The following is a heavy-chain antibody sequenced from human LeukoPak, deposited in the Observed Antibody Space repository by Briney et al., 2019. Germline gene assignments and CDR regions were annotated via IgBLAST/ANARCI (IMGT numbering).Heavy chain of an antibody. J-gene: IGHJ6*02. V-gene: IGHV3-33*01. Sequence: GGSLRLSCAASGFTFSSYGMHWVRQAPGKGLEWVAVIWYDGSNKYYADSVKGRFTISRDNSKNTLYLQMNSLRAEDTAVYYCASGIMITFGARAGMDVWGQGTTVTVSS. CDR1: GFTFSSYG. CDR2: IWYDGSNK. D-gene: IGHD3-16*01. CDR3: ASGIMITFGARAGMDV.